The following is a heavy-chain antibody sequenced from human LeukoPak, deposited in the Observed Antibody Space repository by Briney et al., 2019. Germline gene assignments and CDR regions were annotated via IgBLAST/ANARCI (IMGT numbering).Heavy chain of an antibody. D-gene: IGHD5-24*01. V-gene: IGHV3-7*01. CDR1: GFTFSSYW. J-gene: IGHJ4*02. CDR3: ARDHQEMATIADHFDY. CDR2: IKQDGSEI. Sequence: GGSLRLSCVVSGFTFSSYWMSWVRQAPGKGLEWVANIKQDGSEIYYVDSVKGRFTISRDNAKNSLYLQMNSLRADDTAVYYCARDHQEMATIADHFDYWGQGTLVTVSS.